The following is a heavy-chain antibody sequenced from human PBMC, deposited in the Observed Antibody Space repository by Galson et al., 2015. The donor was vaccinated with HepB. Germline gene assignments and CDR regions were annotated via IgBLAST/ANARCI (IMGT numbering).Heavy chain of an antibody. CDR3: ARQTYGDYTPIDY. J-gene: IGHJ4*02. D-gene: IGHD4-17*01. Sequence: QSGAEVKKPGESLKISCKGSGYSFTSWWIGWVRQMPGKGLEWMGIIYPSDSDTRYNPSFQGQVTISADKSINTAYLEWISLKASDTATYYCARQTYGDYTPIDYWGQGTLVTVSS. V-gene: IGHV5-51*01. CDR2: IYPSDSDT. CDR1: GYSFTSWW.